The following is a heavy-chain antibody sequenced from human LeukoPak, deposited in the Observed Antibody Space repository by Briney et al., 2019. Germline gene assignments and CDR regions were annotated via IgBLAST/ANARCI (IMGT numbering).Heavy chain of an antibody. CDR2: ISSSSSTI. V-gene: IGHV3-48*01. Sequence: GGSLRLSCAASGFTFSSYSMNWVRQAPGKGLEWVSYISSSSSTIYYADSVKGRFTISRDNAKNSLYLQMNSLRAEDTAVYYCARVLHKRNYDSSDYYGYWGQGILVTVSS. J-gene: IGHJ4*02. CDR1: GFTFSSYS. CDR3: ARVLHKRNYDSSDYYGY. D-gene: IGHD3-22*01.